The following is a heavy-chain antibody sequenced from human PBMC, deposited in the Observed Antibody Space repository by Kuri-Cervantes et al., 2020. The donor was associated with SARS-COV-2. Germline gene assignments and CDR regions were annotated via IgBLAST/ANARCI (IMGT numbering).Heavy chain of an antibody. J-gene: IGHJ3*01. Sequence: GSLRLSCTVSGGSTSSHFWSWIRQPPGKGLEWIGYIFYSGITNYNPSLKSRVTISVDTSKKQFSLQLSSVTAADTAVYYCAIGDAILGTDAFDVWGQGTMVTVSS. CDR2: IFYSGIT. CDR1: GGSTSSHF. CDR3: AIGDAILGTDAFDV. D-gene: IGHD1-26*01. V-gene: IGHV4-59*11.